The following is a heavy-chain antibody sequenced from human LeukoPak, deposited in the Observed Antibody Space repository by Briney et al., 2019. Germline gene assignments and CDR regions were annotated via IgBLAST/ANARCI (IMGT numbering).Heavy chain of an antibody. CDR2: MLYSGRT. D-gene: IGHD3-3*01. CDR1: GGSISSSTYY. CDR3: ARRRADYNWFDP. J-gene: IGHJ5*02. V-gene: IGHV4-39*01. Sequence: PSEALSLTCTVSGGSISSSTYYRGWIRQPPGKGLEFIGGMLYSGRTYYNPSLKSRVTISVDTSKNQFSLKLSSVTAADAAVYYCARRRADYNWFDPWGQGTLVTVSS.